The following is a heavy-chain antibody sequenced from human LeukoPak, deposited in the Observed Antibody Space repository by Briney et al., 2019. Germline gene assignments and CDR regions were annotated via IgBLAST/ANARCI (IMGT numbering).Heavy chain of an antibody. V-gene: IGHV4-61*02. CDR1: GGSISSGSYY. CDR2: IYTSGST. J-gene: IGHJ6*03. CDR3: ARDSPITYDFWSGYSPGYYYYYMDV. D-gene: IGHD3-3*01. Sequence: SETLSLTCTVSGGSISSGSYYWSWIRQPAGKGLEWIGRIYTSGSTNYNPSLKSRVPISVDTSKNQFSLKLSSVTAADTAVYYCARDSPITYDFWSGYSPGYYYYYMDVWGKGTTVTVSS.